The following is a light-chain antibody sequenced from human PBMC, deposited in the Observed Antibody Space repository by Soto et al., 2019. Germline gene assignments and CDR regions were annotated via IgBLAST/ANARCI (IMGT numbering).Light chain of an antibody. Sequence: EIVLTQSPGTLSLSPGERATLSCRASQTIRSNYLAWYQQKPGQAPRLLIFDASSRATGIPDRFSGSASGTDFTLTITRLDPEDFAVYYCQQYKNWPWTFGQGTKVEIK. CDR2: DAS. J-gene: IGKJ1*01. V-gene: IGKV3D-20*02. CDR1: QTIRSNY. CDR3: QQYKNWPWT.